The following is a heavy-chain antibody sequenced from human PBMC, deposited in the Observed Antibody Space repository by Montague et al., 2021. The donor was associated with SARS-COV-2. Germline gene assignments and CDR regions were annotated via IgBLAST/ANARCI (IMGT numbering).Heavy chain of an antibody. Sequence: SETLSLTCAVHGTSFSGYYWNWIRQPPGKGLEWIGEINHGGSTKYSPSLKSRLTISADTSKNQFSLKLTSVAAADTAVYYCARLRDGVVPSPILGVGPYYSYPHMDVWGRGTTVTISS. CDR3: ARLRDGVVPSPILGVGPYYSYPHMDV. CDR1: GTSFSGYY. D-gene: IGHD3-10*01. J-gene: IGHJ6*03. V-gene: IGHV4-34*01. CDR2: INHGGST.